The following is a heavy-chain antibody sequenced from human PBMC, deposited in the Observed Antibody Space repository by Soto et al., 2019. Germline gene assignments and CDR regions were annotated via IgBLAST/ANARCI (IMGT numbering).Heavy chain of an antibody. CDR1: GGSISSYY. CDR2: IYTSGST. V-gene: IGHV4-4*07. Sequence: QVQLQESGPGLVKPSETLSLTCTVSGGSISSYYWSWIRQPAGKGLEWIGRIYTSGSTNYNPSLKSRVTMSVDTSKNQFSLKLSSVTAADTAVYYCAGATYYYDSSGYPPGYYYYGMDVWGQGTTVTVSS. J-gene: IGHJ6*02. D-gene: IGHD3-22*01. CDR3: AGATYYYDSSGYPPGYYYYGMDV.